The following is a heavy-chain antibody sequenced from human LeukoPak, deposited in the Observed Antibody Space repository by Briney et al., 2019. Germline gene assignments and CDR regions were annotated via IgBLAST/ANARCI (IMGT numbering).Heavy chain of an antibody. CDR1: GFSLSDRRVG. D-gene: IGHD3-10*01. CDR2: VFSNDEK. V-gene: IGHV2-26*01. J-gene: IGHJ4*02. Sequence: SGPTLVNPTQTLTLTCTVSGFSLSDRRVGVSWIRQPPRKALEWLAHVFSNDEKSYSTSLKSRLTISKDTSKSQVVLTMTNMDPVDTATYFCARGNYFDSWGQGTLVTVSS. CDR3: ARGNYFDS.